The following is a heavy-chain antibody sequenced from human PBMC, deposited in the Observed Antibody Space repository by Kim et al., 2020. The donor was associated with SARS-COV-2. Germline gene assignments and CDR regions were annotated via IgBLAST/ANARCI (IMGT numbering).Heavy chain of an antibody. Sequence: SETLSLTCTVSVGSISRDYWTWIRQPPGKGLVWIGYIKNNGRMTNYNLSLRSRVAMLVDPSKSHSCMILSSVTAAVTAVYFCARMPDITGWPFYSWGQGILVTVSS. J-gene: IGHJ4*02. CDR2: IKNNGRMT. D-gene: IGHD6-19*01. CDR3: ARMPDITGWPFYS. CDR1: VGSISRDY. V-gene: IGHV4-59*01.